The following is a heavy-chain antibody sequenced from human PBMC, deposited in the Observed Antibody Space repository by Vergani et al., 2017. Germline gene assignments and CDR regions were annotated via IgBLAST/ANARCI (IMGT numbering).Heavy chain of an antibody. CDR1: GYSISSGYY. Sequence: QVQLQESGPGLVKPSETLSLTCAVSGYSISSGYYWGWIRQPPGKGLEWIGSIYHSGSTYYNPSLKSRVTISVDTSKNQFSLKLSSVTAADTAVYYCVRHAYGSGTESKINWFDPWGQGTLVTVSS. CDR2: IYHSGST. J-gene: IGHJ5*02. CDR3: VRHAYGSGTESKINWFDP. D-gene: IGHD3-10*01. V-gene: IGHV4-38-2*01.